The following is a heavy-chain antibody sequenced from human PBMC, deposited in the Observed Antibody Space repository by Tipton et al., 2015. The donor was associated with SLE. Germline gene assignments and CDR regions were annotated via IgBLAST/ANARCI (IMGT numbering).Heavy chain of an antibody. J-gene: IGHJ4*02. V-gene: IGHV4-59*01. CDR2: IFYSGIT. D-gene: IGHD3-16*01. Sequence: TLSLTCTVSGGSISSYYWSWIRQPPGRGLEWIGYIFYSGITKYNPSLMSRVTMSIDTSKNQFSLKLSSVTAADTAVYYCASWAWGGYFDYWGQGTLVTVSS. CDR1: GGSISSYY. CDR3: ASWAWGGYFDY.